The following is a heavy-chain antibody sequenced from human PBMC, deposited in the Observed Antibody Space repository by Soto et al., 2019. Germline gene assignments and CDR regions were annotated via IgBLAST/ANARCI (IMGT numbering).Heavy chain of an antibody. V-gene: IGHV3-74*01. Sequence: EVQLVESGGGLVQPGGSLTLSCTASGFTFSSYWMHWVRQAPGKGLVWVARINPDGSEKYTADSVIGRFTISRDNAKNTLYMHMNSLRAEDEAVYYCARAAVGGTNWFDPWGQGTLVTVSS. CDR1: GFTFSSYW. D-gene: IGHD6-13*01. CDR2: INPDGSEK. J-gene: IGHJ5*02. CDR3: ARAAVGGTNWFDP.